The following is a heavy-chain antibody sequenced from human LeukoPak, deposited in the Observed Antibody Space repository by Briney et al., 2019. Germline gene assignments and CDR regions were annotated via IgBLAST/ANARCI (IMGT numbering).Heavy chain of an antibody. J-gene: IGHJ4*02. CDR2: MNPNSGNT. CDR1: GYTFTSYD. Sequence: ASVKVSCKASGYTFTSYDINWVRQATGQGPEWMGWMNPNSGNTGYAQKFQGRVTMTRNTSISTAYMELSSLRSEDAAVYYCAARGASSSSLRPLDYWGQGTLVTVSS. D-gene: IGHD6-6*01. V-gene: IGHV1-8*01. CDR3: AARGASSSSLRPLDY.